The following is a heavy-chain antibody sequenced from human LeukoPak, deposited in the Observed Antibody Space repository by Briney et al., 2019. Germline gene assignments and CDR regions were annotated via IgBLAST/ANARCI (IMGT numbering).Heavy chain of an antibody. Sequence: GGSLRLSCAASGFTFNAYYMSWIRQAPGKGLEWVSYISGTGNSIYYADSVKGRFTISRDNAKNSVYLQMISLRAEDTAVYYWAREGEGCNMRVPPHWGQGTLVAVSS. D-gene: IGHD2-2*02. V-gene: IGHV3-11*04. CDR1: GFTFNAYY. CDR2: ISGTGNSI. J-gene: IGHJ1*01. CDR3: AREGEGCNMRVPPH.